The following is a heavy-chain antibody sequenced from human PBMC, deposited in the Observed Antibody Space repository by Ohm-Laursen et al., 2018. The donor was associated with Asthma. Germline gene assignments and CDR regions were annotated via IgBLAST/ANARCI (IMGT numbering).Heavy chain of an antibody. V-gene: IGHV1-46*01. J-gene: IGHJ3*02. CDR1: GYTFTSYY. Sequence: ASVKVSCKASGYTFTSYYMHWVRQAPGQGLEWMGIINPSGGSTSYAQKFQGRVAMTRDTSTSTVYMELSSLRSEDTAVYYCARDLGIFGVRYAFDIWGQGTMVTVSS. CDR3: ARDLGIFGVRYAFDI. D-gene: IGHD3-3*01. CDR2: INPSGGST.